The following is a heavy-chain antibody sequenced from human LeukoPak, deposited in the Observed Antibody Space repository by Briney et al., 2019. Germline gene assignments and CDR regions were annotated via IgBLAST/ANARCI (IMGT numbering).Heavy chain of an antibody. CDR3: ATDPPNDLNWFDP. V-gene: IGHV1-8*03. CDR2: MNPNSGNT. D-gene: IGHD2-8*01. J-gene: IGHJ5*02. CDR1: GYTFTSYD. Sequence: ASVKVSCKASGYTFTSYDINWVRQATGQGLEWMGWMNPNSGNTGYAQKFQGRVTITRNTSISTAYMELSSLRSEDTAVYYCATDPPNDLNWFDPWGQGTLVTVSS.